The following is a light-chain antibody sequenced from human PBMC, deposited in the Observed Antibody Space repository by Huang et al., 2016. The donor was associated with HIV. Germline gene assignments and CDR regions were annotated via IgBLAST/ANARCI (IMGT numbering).Light chain of an antibody. J-gene: IGKJ1*01. CDR3: QQYDNWPPT. CDR2: GAS. Sequence: EIVMTQSPATLSVSPGERATLSCRASQSVSRSLAWYHQKPGQAPRLLIYGASTRATGIPARFIGSGSGTEFTLTISSLQSEDFAVYYCQQYDNWPPTFGQGTKVEIK. V-gene: IGKV3-15*01. CDR1: QSVSRS.